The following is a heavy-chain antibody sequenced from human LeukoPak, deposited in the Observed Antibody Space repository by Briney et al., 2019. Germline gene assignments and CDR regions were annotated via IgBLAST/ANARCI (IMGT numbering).Heavy chain of an antibody. Sequence: SETLSLTCTVSGGSISSSSYDWGWIRQPPGKGLEWIGSIYYSGSTYYNPSLKSRVTISVDTSKNQFSLKLSSVTAADTAVYYCASLLWFGELFSTLRYYFDYWGQGTLVTVSS. CDR2: IYYSGST. D-gene: IGHD3-10*01. J-gene: IGHJ4*02. V-gene: IGHV4-39*01. CDR3: ASLLWFGELFSTLRYYFDY. CDR1: GGSISSSSYD.